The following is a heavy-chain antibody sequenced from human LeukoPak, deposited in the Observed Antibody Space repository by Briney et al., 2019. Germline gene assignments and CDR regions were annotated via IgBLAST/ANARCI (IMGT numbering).Heavy chain of an antibody. CDR3: ARDVSYYCGMDV. CDR2: IIPILGIT. J-gene: IGHJ6*02. V-gene: IGHV1-69*04. CDR1: GGTFSSYA. Sequence: GGSVKVSCKASGGTFSSYAISWVRQAPGQGLEWMGRIIPILGITNYAQKFKGRVTITADKSTSTAYMELSSLRSEDTAVYYCARDVSYYCGMDVWGQGTTVTVSS.